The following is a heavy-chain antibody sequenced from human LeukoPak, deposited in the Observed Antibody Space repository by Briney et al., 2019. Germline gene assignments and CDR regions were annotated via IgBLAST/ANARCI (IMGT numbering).Heavy chain of an antibody. CDR1: EFTFSNYW. J-gene: IGHJ5*02. CDR3: TGYNWFDP. Sequence: PGGSLRLSCAASEFTFSNYWMSWVRQAPGKGLEWVGFIRSKAYGGTTEYAASVKGRFTVSRDDSKSIAYLQMNSLKTEDTAVYYCTGYNWFDPWGRGTLVTVSS. V-gene: IGHV3-49*04. CDR2: IRSKAYGGTT.